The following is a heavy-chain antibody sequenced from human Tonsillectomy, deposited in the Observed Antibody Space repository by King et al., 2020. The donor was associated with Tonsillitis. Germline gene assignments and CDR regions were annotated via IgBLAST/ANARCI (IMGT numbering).Heavy chain of an antibody. CDR3: ARGASYYGSGSYYHPRAGMGWFDP. CDR1: GGSFSGYY. Sequence: VQLQQWGAGLLKPSETLSLTCAVYGGSFSGYYWSWIRQPPGKGLEWIGEINHSGSTNYNPSLKSRVTVSVDTSKNQFSLKLSSVTAADTAVYYCARGASYYGSGSYYHPRAGMGWFDPWGQGTLVTVSS. V-gene: IGHV4-34*01. CDR2: INHSGST. D-gene: IGHD3-10*01. J-gene: IGHJ5*02.